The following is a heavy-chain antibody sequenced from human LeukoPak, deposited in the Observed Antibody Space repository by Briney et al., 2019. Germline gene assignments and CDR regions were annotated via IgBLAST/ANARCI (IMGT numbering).Heavy chain of an antibody. CDR2: ISSSGSTI. J-gene: IGHJ4*02. CDR3: ARADSSSWYESTYYFDY. D-gene: IGHD6-13*01. Sequence: PGGSLRLSCAASGFTFSDYYMSWIRQAPGKGREWVSYISSSGSTIYYADSVKGRFTISRDNAKNSLYLQMNGLRAEDTAVYYCARADSSSWYESTYYFDYWGQGTLVTVSS. V-gene: IGHV3-11*01. CDR1: GFTFSDYY.